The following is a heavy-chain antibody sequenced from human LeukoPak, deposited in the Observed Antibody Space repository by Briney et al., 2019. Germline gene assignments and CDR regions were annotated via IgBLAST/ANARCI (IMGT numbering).Heavy chain of an antibody. CDR2: ISAYNGNT. Sequence: ASVKVSCKASGYTFTSYGISWVRQAPGQGLEWMGWISAYNGNTNYAQKLQGRVTMTTDTSTSTAYMELRSLRSDDTAVYYCAREWRYGDYVNYFDYWAREPWSPSPQ. D-gene: IGHD4-17*01. J-gene: IGHJ4*02. CDR1: GYTFTSYG. V-gene: IGHV1-18*01. CDR3: AREWRYGDYVNYFDY.